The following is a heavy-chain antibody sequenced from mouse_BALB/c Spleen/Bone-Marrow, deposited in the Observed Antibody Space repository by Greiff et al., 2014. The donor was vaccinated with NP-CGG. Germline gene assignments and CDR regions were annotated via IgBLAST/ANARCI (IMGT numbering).Heavy chain of an antibody. J-gene: IGHJ4*01. CDR1: GYSITSDYA. CDR2: ISYSGIT. V-gene: IGHV3-2*02. CDR3: ARRYYAMDY. Sequence: VQLKELGPGLVKPSQSLSLTCTVTGYSITSDYAWNWIRQFPGNKLEWMGYISYSGITSYNPSLKSRISITRDTSKNQFFLQLNSVTTEDTATYYCARRYYAMDYWGQGTSVTVSS.